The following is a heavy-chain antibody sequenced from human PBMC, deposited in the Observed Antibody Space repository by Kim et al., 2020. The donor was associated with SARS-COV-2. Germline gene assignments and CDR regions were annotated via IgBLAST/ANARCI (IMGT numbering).Heavy chain of an antibody. V-gene: IGHV3-74*01. CDR1: GFTFSSYW. J-gene: IGHJ4*02. D-gene: IGHD3-10*01. CDR2: INSDGSST. Sequence: GGSLRLSCAASGFTFSSYWMYWVRQVPGKGLVWVSRINSDGSSTNYADSVKDRFTISRDNAKNTLYMQMNSLRAEDTAVYYCARGRGGNLFDYWGQGTLVTVSS. CDR3: ARGRGGNLFDY.